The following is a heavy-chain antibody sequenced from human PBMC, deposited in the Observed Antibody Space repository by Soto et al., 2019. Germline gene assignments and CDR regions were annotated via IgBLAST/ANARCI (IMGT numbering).Heavy chain of an antibody. V-gene: IGHV3-9*01. CDR2: ISLDSGSI. D-gene: IGHD2-2*01. J-gene: IGHJ3*02. CDR1: GFAFDDYA. Sequence: PVGSLRLSCAASGFAFDDYAMHWVRQAPGKGLEWVSGISLDSGSIGYADSVRGRFTISRDDARNSLYLHMNSLRAEDTALYYCVKDIEENQLLYDGFDIWGQGTMVTVS. CDR3: VKDIEENQLLYDGFDI.